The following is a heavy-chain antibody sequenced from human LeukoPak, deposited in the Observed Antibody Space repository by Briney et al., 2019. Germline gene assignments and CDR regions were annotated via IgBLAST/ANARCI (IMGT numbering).Heavy chain of an antibody. CDR2: LSGSGGNT. D-gene: IGHD3-10*01. J-gene: IGHJ6*02. V-gene: IGHV3-23*01. CDR1: GFTFSSYA. Sequence: GGSLRLSCAASGFTFSSYAMSWVRQAPGKGLEWVSGLSGSGGNTYYADSVKGRFTISRDNSKNMLYLQMNSLRAEDTAVYYCAKVSGRIQIWPQPFGDGMDVWGQGTTVTVSS. CDR3: AKVSGRIQIWPQPFGDGMDV.